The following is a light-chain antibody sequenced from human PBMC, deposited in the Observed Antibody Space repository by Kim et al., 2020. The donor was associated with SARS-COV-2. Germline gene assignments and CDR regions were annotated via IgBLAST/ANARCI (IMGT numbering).Light chain of an antibody. CDR1: QSVLYSSNDKNY. Sequence: RATINCKSSQSVLYSSNDKNYLAWYQHKSGQPPRLLIYWASTRESGVPDRFSGSGSGTDFTLTISSLQAEDVAVYYCQQYYSFPYTFGQGTKLEI. J-gene: IGKJ2*01. V-gene: IGKV4-1*01. CDR2: WAS. CDR3: QQYYSFPYT.